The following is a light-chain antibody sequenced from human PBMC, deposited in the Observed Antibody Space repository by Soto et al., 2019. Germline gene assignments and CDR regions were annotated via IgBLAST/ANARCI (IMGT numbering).Light chain of an antibody. V-gene: IGLV2-14*03. J-gene: IGLJ1*01. Sequence: QSALTQPASVSGSPGQSITSSCTGTSSDVGGYNYVSWYQQHPGKAPKLMIYDVTNRPSGVSNRFSGYKSGNTASLTISGLQAEDEADYYCSSYTSSSTYVFGTGTKLTVL. CDR3: SSYTSSSTYV. CDR1: SSDVGGYNY. CDR2: DVT.